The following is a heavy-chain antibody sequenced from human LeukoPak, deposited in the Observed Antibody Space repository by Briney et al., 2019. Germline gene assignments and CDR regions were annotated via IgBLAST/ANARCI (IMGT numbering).Heavy chain of an antibody. Sequence: PSETLSLTCAVYGGSFSGYYWSWIRQPPGKGLEWIGEINHSGSTNYNPSLKSRVTISVDTSKNQFSLKLSSVTAADTAVYYCARDYKEHGMDVWGQGTTVTVSS. CDR1: GGSFSGYY. CDR2: INHSGST. CDR3: ARDYKEHGMDV. D-gene: IGHD3-10*01. J-gene: IGHJ6*02. V-gene: IGHV4-34*01.